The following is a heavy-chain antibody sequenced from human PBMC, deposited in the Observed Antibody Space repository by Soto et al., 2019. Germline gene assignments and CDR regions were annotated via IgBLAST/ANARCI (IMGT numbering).Heavy chain of an antibody. CDR1: GYTFTGYY. CDR2: INPNSGGT. CDR3: ATLDPTDQVPEQLLDGSWDWFDP. V-gene: IGHV1-2*02. J-gene: IGHJ5*02. D-gene: IGHD2-2*01. Sequence: ASVKVSCKASGYTFTGYYMHWVRQAPGQGLEWMGWINPNSGGTNYAQKFQGMVTMTRDTSISTAYMELSRLRSDDTAVYYCATLDPTDQVPEQLLDGSWDWFDPWGQGTLVTVSS.